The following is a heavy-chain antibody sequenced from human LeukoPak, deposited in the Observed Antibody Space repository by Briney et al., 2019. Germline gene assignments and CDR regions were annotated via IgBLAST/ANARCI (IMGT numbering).Heavy chain of an antibody. Sequence: GGSLRLSCAASGFTVSTDYMNWVRQAPGKGLEWISVIYGGGSTYYADSVKGRFTISRDNSKNTLYLQVNSLRAEDTAVYYCPTTWGVAFDIWGQGTLVTVSS. CDR1: GFTVSTDY. J-gene: IGHJ3*02. CDR2: IYGGGST. V-gene: IGHV3-53*01. CDR3: PTTWGVAFDI. D-gene: IGHD3-16*01.